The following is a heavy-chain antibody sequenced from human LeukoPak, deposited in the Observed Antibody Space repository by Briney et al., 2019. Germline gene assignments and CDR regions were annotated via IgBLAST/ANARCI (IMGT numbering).Heavy chain of an antibody. D-gene: IGHD3-3*01. Sequence: GGSLRLSCAASGFTFSSYAMRWVRQAPGKGLEWVSAISGIGGSTYYAGSVKGRFTISRDNSKNTLYLQMNSLRAEDTAVYYCAKDRDFWSGYRFDYWGQGTLVTVSS. J-gene: IGHJ4*02. CDR2: ISGIGGST. CDR3: AKDRDFWSGYRFDY. CDR1: GFTFSSYA. V-gene: IGHV3-23*01.